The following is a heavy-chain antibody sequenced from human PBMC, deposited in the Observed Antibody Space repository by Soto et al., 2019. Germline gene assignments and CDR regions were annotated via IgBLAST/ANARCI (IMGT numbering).Heavy chain of an antibody. CDR3: AKKLTTYAVDPADY. CDR2: ISASADAT. D-gene: IGHD3-3*01. J-gene: IGHJ4*02. Sequence: GGSLRLSCASSGFTFSDFGMSWVRQAPGKGLEWVAVISASADATYYAASVKGRFTLSRDNSRNILYLQMNSLTVADTAVYYCAKKLTTYAVDPADYWGQGTQVTVPQ. CDR1: GFTFSDFG. V-gene: IGHV3-23*01.